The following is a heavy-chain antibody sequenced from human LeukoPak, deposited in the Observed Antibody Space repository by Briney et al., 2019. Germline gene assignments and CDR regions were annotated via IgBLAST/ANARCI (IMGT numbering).Heavy chain of an antibody. CDR3: ARLGDYGTNFDY. D-gene: IGHD4-17*01. CDR1: GGSISSSSYY. J-gene: IGHJ4*02. CDR2: IYYSGST. V-gene: IGHV4-39*01. Sequence: PSETLSLTCTVSGGSISSSSYYWGWIRQPPGKGLEWIGSIYYSGSTYYNPSLKSRVTISVDTSKNQFSLKLSSVTAADTAVYYCARLGDYGTNFDYWGQGTLVTVSS.